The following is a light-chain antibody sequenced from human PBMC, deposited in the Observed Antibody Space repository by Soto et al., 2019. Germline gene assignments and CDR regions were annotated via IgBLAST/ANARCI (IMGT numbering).Light chain of an antibody. J-gene: IGLJ1*01. Sequence: QSVLTQPASVSGFPGQSITISCTGTSSDVGGYNYVSWYQQHPGRAPKLMIYEVSNRPSGFSNRFSGSKSGNTASLTISGLQAEDEADYYCSSYAGSSTPYVFGTGTKVTVL. CDR3: SSYAGSSTPYV. V-gene: IGLV2-14*01. CDR1: SSDVGGYNY. CDR2: EVS.